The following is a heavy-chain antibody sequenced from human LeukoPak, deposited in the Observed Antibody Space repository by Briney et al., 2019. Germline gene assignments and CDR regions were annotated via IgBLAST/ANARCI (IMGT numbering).Heavy chain of an antibody. J-gene: IGHJ5*02. CDR2: INPNSGGT. V-gene: IGHV1-2*02. Sequence: ASVKVSCKASGYTFTGYYMHWVRQAPGQGLEWMGWINPNSGGTNYAQKFQGRVTMTRDTSISTAYMELSRLRSDDTAVYYCARDGGGNYYGSGSYPNWFDPWGQGTLVTVSS. CDR3: ARDGGGNYYGSGSYPNWFDP. D-gene: IGHD3-10*01. CDR1: GYTFTGYY.